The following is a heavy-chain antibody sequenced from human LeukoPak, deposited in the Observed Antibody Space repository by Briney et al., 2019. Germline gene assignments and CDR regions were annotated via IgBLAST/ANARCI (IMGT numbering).Heavy chain of an antibody. CDR2: IYHSGST. Sequence: SETLSLTCAVSGGSISSSNWWSWVRQPPGKGLEWIGEIYHSGSTNYNPSLKSRVTMSVDTSKNQFSLKLSSVTAADTAVYYCARDLPGSGSYYYYYYMDVWGKGTTVTVSS. J-gene: IGHJ6*03. V-gene: IGHV4-4*02. D-gene: IGHD1-26*01. CDR3: ARDLPGSGSYYYYYYMDV. CDR1: GGSISSSNW.